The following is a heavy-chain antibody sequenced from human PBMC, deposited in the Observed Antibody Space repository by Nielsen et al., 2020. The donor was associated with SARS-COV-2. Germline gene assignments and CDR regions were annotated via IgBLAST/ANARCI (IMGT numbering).Heavy chain of an antibody. D-gene: IGHD2-21*01. V-gene: IGHV3-11*03. J-gene: IGHJ3*01. Sequence: GESLKISCAASGFTFSDYYMSWIRQAPGKGLEWISFISPSSSFTNDADSVKGRFTISRDNAKNSLSLQMHSLRAEDTAVYFCARFGRIVEVGGGATFPDVFDVWGQGAMVTVSS. CDR3: ARFGRIVEVGGGATFPDVFDV. CDR1: GFTFSDYY. CDR2: ISPSSSFT.